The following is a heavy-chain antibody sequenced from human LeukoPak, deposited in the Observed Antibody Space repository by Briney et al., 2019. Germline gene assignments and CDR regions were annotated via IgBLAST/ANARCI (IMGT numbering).Heavy chain of an antibody. V-gene: IGHV1-69*13. Sequence: SVKVSCKASGGTFSSYAISWVRQAPGQGLEWMGGIIPIFGTANYAQKFQGRVTITADESTSTAYMELSSLRSEDTAVYYCATVAHCSGGSCYYFDYWGQGTLVTVSS. CDR2: IIPIFGTA. J-gene: IGHJ4*02. D-gene: IGHD2-15*01. CDR3: ATVAHCSGGSCYYFDY. CDR1: GGTFSSYA.